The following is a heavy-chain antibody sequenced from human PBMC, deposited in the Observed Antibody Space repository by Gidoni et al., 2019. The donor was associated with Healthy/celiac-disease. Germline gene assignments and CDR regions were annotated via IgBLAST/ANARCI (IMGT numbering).Heavy chain of an antibody. CDR2: ISYDGSNK. V-gene: IGHV3-30-3*01. CDR1: GFTFSSYA. Sequence: QVQLVESGGGVVQPGRSRRLSCAASGFTFSSYAMHWVRQAPGKGLEWVAVISYDGSNKYYADSVKGRFTISRDNSKNTLYLQMNSLRAEDTAVYYCARDIPYYYGSGSYWYYYYMDVWGKGTTVTVSS. J-gene: IGHJ6*03. CDR3: ARDIPYYYGSGSYWYYYYMDV. D-gene: IGHD3-10*01.